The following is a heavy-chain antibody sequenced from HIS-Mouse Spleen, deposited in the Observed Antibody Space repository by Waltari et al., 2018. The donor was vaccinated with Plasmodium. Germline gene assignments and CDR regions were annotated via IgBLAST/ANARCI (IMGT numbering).Heavy chain of an antibody. V-gene: IGHV3-74*01. J-gene: IGHJ3*02. D-gene: IGHD6-13*01. CDR3: ARTIAAAGTGDAFDM. CDR2: INSDGSST. CDR1: GFTFSSYW. Sequence: EVQLVESGGGLVQPGGSLRLSCAASGFTFSSYWTQWVRQAPGKGLVWVARINSDGSSTRYADSVKGRFTISRDNAKNTLYLQMNSLRAEDTAVYYCARTIAAAGTGDAFDMWGQGTMVTVSS.